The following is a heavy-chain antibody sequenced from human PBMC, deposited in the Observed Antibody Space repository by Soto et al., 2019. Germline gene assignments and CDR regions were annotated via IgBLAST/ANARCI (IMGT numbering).Heavy chain of an antibody. V-gene: IGHV1-3*01. CDR3: ARPENYDSSGSWFDP. CDR1: GYTFTSYA. D-gene: IGHD3-22*01. Sequence: QVQLVQSGAEVKKPGASVKVSCKASGYTFTSYAMHWVRQAPGQRLEWMGWINAGNGNTKYSQKFQGRVTITRDTSASTAYMELSSLRSEDTAVYYCARPENYDSSGSWFDPWGQGTLVTVSS. J-gene: IGHJ5*02. CDR2: INAGNGNT.